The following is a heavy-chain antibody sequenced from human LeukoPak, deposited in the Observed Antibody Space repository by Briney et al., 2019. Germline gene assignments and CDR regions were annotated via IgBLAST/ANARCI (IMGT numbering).Heavy chain of an antibody. CDR3: ARGRCSSTSCPHYYFDY. CDR1: GFTVSSNY. CDR2: IYSGGST. D-gene: IGHD2-2*01. Sequence: GGSLRLSCAASGFTVSSNYMSWVRQAPGKGLEWVSVIYSGGSTYYADSVKGRFTISRDNSKNTLYLQMNSLRAEDTAVYYCARGRCSSTSCPHYYFDYWGQGTLVTVSS. J-gene: IGHJ4*02. V-gene: IGHV3-53*01.